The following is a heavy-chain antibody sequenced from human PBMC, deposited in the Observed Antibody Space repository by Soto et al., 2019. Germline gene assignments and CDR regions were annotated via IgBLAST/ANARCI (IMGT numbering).Heavy chain of an antibody. CDR2: ISYDGSNK. CDR3: AKDQLRRHDFWSGYSPSDY. J-gene: IGHJ4*02. V-gene: IGHV3-30*18. CDR1: GFTFSSYG. D-gene: IGHD3-3*01. Sequence: GGSLRLSCAASGFTFSSYGMHWVRQAPGKGLEWVAVISYDGSNKYYADSVKGRFTISRDNSKNTLYLQMNSLRAEDTAVYYCAKDQLRRHDFWSGYSPSDYWGQGTLVTVSS.